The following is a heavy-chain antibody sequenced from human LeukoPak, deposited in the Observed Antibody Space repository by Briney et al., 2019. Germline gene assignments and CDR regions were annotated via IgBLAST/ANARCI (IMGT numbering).Heavy chain of an antibody. Sequence: GASVKVSCKASGYTFTGYYMHWVRQAPGQGLEWMGRINPNSGGTNYAQKFQGRVTMTRDTSISTAYMELSRLRSDDTAVYYCARREMVPGVIIPPDYWGQGTLVTVSS. J-gene: IGHJ4*02. D-gene: IGHD3-10*01. CDR1: GYTFTGYY. CDR3: ARREMVPGVIIPPDY. V-gene: IGHV1-2*06. CDR2: INPNSGGT.